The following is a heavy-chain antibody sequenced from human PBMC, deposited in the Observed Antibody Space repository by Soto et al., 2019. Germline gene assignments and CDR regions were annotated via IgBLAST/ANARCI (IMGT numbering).Heavy chain of an antibody. CDR3: ARVDTAMVYNWFDP. V-gene: IGHV4-31*03. CDR2: IYYSGST. Sequence: TLSLTCTVSGGSISSGGYYWSWIRQHPGKGLEWIGYIYYSGSTYYNPSLKSRVTISVDTSKNQFSLKLSSVTAADTAVYYCARVDTAMVYNWFDPWGQGTLVTVSS. J-gene: IGHJ5*02. CDR1: GGSISSGGYY. D-gene: IGHD5-18*01.